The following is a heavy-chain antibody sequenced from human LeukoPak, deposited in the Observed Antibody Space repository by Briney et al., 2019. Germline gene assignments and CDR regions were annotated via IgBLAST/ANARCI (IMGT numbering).Heavy chain of an antibody. D-gene: IGHD6-19*01. CDR3: ARSSSGWYHWFDP. J-gene: IGHJ5*02. Sequence: PSETLSLTCTVSGYSISSGYYWGWIRQPPGKGLEWIGSIYHSGSTYYNPSLKSRVTISVDTSKNQFSLKLSSVTAADTAVYYCARSSSGWYHWFDPWGQGTLVTVSS. CDR2: IYHSGST. V-gene: IGHV4-38-2*02. CDR1: GYSISSGYY.